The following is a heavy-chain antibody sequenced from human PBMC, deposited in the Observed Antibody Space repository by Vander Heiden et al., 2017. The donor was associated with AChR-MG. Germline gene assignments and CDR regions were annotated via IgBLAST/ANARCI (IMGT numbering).Heavy chain of an antibody. V-gene: IGHV6-1*01. J-gene: IGHJ4*02. D-gene: IGHD1-20*01. CDR2: TYYRSKWYN. Sequence: LGRTYYRSKWYNDYAVSVKSRITINPDTSKNQFSLQLNSVTPEDTAVYYCAREDYNWNFDYWGQGTLVTVSS. CDR3: AREDYNWNFDY.